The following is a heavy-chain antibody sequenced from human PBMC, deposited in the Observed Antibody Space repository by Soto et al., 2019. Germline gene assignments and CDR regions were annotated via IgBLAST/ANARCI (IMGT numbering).Heavy chain of an antibody. CDR1: GGSISSGGYY. V-gene: IGHV4-31*03. D-gene: IGHD2-21*02. J-gene: IGHJ4*02. CDR2: IDYSGST. Sequence: QVQLQESGPGLVKPSQTLSLTCTVSGGSISSGGYYWSWIRQHPGKGLEWIGYIDYSGSTYYNPSLNSRVTISVDTSKNQFSLKLSSVTAADTAVYYCAREGGLAYCGGDCRYFDYWGQGTLVTVSS. CDR3: AREGGLAYCGGDCRYFDY.